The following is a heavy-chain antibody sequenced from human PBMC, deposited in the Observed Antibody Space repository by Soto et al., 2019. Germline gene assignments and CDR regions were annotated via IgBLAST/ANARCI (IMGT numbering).Heavy chain of an antibody. V-gene: IGHV3-53*04. J-gene: IGHJ4*02. Sequence: GGSLRLSCAASGFIVNSNYMSWVRQVPGKRLEWVSVIYSGGYTHYADSVKGRFTISRHNIKNTLYLQMNSLRAEDTAVYYCARVYGDYGGFFEYWGQGTQVTVTS. CDR1: GFIVNSNY. CDR3: ARVYGDYGGFFEY. D-gene: IGHD4-17*01. CDR2: IYSGGYT.